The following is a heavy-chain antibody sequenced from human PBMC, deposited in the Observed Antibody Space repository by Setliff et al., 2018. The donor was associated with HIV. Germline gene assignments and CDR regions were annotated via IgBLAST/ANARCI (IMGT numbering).Heavy chain of an antibody. CDR2: INPNSGGT. J-gene: IGHJ6*03. CDR3: ARVSSTYWYSIFRNYYCHMDV. Sequence: ASVKVSCKASGYTFTGYYMHWVRQAPGQGLEWMGWINPNSGGTNYAQKFQGRVTMTRDTSISTAYMELRRLRSDDTAVYYCARVSSTYWYSIFRNYYCHMDVWGKGTTVTVSS. D-gene: IGHD2-8*02. V-gene: IGHV1-2*02. CDR1: GYTFTGYY.